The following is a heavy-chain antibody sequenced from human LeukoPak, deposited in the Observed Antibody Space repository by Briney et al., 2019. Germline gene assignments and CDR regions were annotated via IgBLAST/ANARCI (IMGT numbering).Heavy chain of an antibody. V-gene: IGHV3-30*02. J-gene: IGHJ3*02. CDR3: AKDRPVARGGISDDVFDI. CDR1: GFTLSSYG. CDR2: IRYDGSNK. D-gene: IGHD3-10*01. Sequence: GASLRLSCAASGFTLSSYGMHWVRQAPGKGLEWVAFIRYDGSNKYYADSVKGRFTISRDNSKNTLYLQMNSLRAEDTAVYYCAKDRPVARGGISDDVFDIWGQGTMVTVSS.